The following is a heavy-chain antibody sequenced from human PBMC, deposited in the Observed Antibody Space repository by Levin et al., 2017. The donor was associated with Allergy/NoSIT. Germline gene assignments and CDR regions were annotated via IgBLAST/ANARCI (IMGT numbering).Heavy chain of an antibody. D-gene: IGHD1-1*01. J-gene: IGHJ4*02. Sequence: LTGGSLRLSCAASGFTFSNYAMSWVRQAPGKGLEWVSGVSDSGGTTSYADSVKGRFTISRDNSANTLFLQMNSLRAEDTAVYFCAKDRNSQRPYFFDSWGQGALVTVSS. CDR1: GFTFSNYA. V-gene: IGHV3-23*01. CDR3: AKDRNSQRPYFFDS. CDR2: VSDSGGTT.